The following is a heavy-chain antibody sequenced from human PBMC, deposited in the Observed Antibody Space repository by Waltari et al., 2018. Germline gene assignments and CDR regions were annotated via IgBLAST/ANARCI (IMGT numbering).Heavy chain of an antibody. D-gene: IGHD3-22*01. J-gene: IGHJ4*02. Sequence: QVQLQESGPGLVKPSETLSLTCAVSGYSISSGYYWGWIRQPPGKGLEWIGSIYHSGSTYYTPSLKSRVTISVDTSKNQFSLKLSSVTAADTAVYYCARDDITMIVVVITHGGFDYWGQGTLVTVSS. CDR2: IYHSGST. CDR3: ARDDITMIVVVITHGGFDY. V-gene: IGHV4-38-2*02. CDR1: GYSISSGYY.